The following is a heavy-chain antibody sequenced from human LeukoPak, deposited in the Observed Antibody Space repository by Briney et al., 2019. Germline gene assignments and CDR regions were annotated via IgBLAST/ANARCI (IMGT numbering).Heavy chain of an antibody. CDR2: IYYSGST. D-gene: IGHD4-17*01. CDR3: ARDTVTTSNYYYYGMDV. Sequence: PSETLSLTCTVSGGSISSGGYYWSWIRQHPGKGLEWIGYIYYSGSTYYNPSLKSRVTISVDTSKNQFSLKLSSVTAADTAVYYCARDTVTTSNYYYYGMDVWGQGTTVTVSS. J-gene: IGHJ6*02. CDR1: GGSISSGGYY. V-gene: IGHV4-31*03.